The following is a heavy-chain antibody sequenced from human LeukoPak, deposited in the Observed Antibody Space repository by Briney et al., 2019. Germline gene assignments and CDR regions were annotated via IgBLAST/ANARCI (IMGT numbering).Heavy chain of an antibody. Sequence: GESLKISCKASGYSFTSYWIGWVRQMPGKGLEWMGIIYPGDSDTRYSPSFQGQVTISADKSITTAYLQWSSLMASDTAMYFCARMRELRDLDYWGQGTLVTDSS. D-gene: IGHD1-26*01. CDR3: ARMRELRDLDY. CDR1: GYSFTSYW. V-gene: IGHV5-51*01. J-gene: IGHJ4*02. CDR2: IYPGDSDT.